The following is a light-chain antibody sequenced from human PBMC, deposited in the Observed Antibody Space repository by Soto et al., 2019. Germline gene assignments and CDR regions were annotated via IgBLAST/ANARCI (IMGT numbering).Light chain of an antibody. J-gene: IGKJ2*01. CDR2: GTS. CDR1: QTISSSY. V-gene: IGKV3-20*01. Sequence: EIVLTQSPGTLSLSPGERATLSWRASQTISSSYLAWYQQRPGQAPRLLIYGTSRRATDIPDRFSGSGSGTDFTLTLSRLQPEDFAVYYCQHYGASPYTFGQGTKLEIK. CDR3: QHYGASPYT.